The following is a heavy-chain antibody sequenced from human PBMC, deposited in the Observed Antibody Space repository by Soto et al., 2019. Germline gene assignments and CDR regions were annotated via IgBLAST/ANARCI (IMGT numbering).Heavy chain of an antibody. D-gene: IGHD3-22*01. CDR1: GGSFSGYY. CDR3: ARKMPTMIVVVIQNWFDP. V-gene: IGHV4-34*01. CDR2: INHSGST. Sequence: ETLSLTCAVYGGSFSGYYWSWIRQPPGKGLEWIGEINHSGSTNYNPSLKSRVTISVDTSKNQFSLKLSSVTAADTAVYYCARKMPTMIVVVIQNWFDPWGQGTLVTVSS. J-gene: IGHJ5*02.